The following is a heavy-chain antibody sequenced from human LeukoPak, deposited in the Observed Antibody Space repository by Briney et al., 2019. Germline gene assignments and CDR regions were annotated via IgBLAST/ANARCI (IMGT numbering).Heavy chain of an antibody. CDR3: ARDLDSSGYYYDY. Sequence: PSETLSLTCTVSGYSISSGYYWGWIRQPPGKGLEWIGSIYHSGSTYYNPSLKSRVTISVDTSKNQFSLKLSSVTAADTAVYYCARDLDSSGYYYDYWGQGTLVTVSS. CDR1: GYSISSGYY. D-gene: IGHD3-22*01. V-gene: IGHV4-38-2*02. J-gene: IGHJ4*02. CDR2: IYHSGST.